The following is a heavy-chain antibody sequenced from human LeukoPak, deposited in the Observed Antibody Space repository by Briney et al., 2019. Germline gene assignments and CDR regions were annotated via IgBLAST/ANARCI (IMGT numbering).Heavy chain of an antibody. V-gene: IGHV3-74*01. CDR1: GFTFSSYW. CDR2: IKTDGSST. CDR3: ARGALYAYYMDV. Sequence: GGSLRLSCAASGFTFSSYWMHWVRQAPGKGLVWVSRIKTDGSSTNYADSVKGRFTVSRGNAKNTLYLQMNSLRAEDTAVYYCARGALYAYYMDVWGKGTTVTVSS. J-gene: IGHJ6*03. D-gene: IGHD2-2*02.